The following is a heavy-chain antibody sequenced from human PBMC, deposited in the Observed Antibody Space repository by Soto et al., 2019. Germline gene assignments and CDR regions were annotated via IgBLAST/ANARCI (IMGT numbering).Heavy chain of an antibody. Sequence: QVQLVESGGGVVQPGRSLRLSCAASGFTFSSYTMYWVRQAPGKGLEWVAVISYDGSNTNYADSVKGRFTISRDNSENTLFLQMNSLRAEDTAIYYCAKEQQVVLISPNMFDCWVQGTLVTVSS. J-gene: IGHJ4*02. CDR2: ISYDGSNT. CDR1: GFTFSSYT. V-gene: IGHV3-30*18. CDR3: AKEQQVVLISPNMFDC. D-gene: IGHD6-13*01.